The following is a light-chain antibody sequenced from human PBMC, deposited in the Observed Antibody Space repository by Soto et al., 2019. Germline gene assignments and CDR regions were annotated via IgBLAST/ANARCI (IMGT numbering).Light chain of an antibody. CDR2: DVS. V-gene: IGLV2-14*01. Sequence: QSALTQPASVSGSPGQSITISCTGTSSDVGGYNYVSWYQQHPGKAPKLMIYDVSNRPSGVSNRFSGSKSGNTASLIISGLQADDDADYYCSSYSSSSTLLYVFGTGTKLTVL. CDR3: SSYSSSSTLLYV. CDR1: SSDVGGYNY. J-gene: IGLJ1*01.